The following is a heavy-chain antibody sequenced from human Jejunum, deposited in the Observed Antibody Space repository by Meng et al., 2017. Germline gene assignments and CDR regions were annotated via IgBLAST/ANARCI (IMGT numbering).Heavy chain of an antibody. J-gene: IGHJ4*02. CDR3: ARSEGYSGYVLKS. CDR2: IFGDGRA. D-gene: IGHD5-12*01. Sequence: GESLKISCAASGFTVSSDYMSWVRPAPGKRLEWVLIIFGDGRAFYADSVKGRFTISRLNSKNTLYLQMNSLKPEDTAVYYCARSEGYSGYVLKSWGQGTLVTVSS. V-gene: IGHV3-53*04. CDR1: GFTVSSDY.